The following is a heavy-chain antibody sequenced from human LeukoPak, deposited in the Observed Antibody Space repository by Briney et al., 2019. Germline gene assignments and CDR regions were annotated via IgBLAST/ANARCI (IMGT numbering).Heavy chain of an antibody. CDR2: FSGSGGGT. V-gene: IGHV3-23*01. CDR3: AKSRYSSSWYNWFDP. D-gene: IGHD6-13*01. CDR1: GFTFSTYA. J-gene: IGHJ5*02. Sequence: GGSLRLSCAVSGFTFSTYAMSWVRQAPGKGLEWVSSFSGSGGGTYYADSVKGRFTISRDNSKNTLYLQMNSLRAEDTAVYYCAKSRYSSSWYNWFDPWGQGTLVTVSS.